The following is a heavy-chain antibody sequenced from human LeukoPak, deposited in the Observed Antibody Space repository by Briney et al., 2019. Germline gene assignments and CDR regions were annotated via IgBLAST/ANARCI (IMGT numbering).Heavy chain of an antibody. CDR2: IYYSGST. J-gene: IGHJ4*02. CDR3: ARVVPYFDNWNYYFDY. Sequence: SETLSLTCTVSGGSISSHYWSWIRQPPGKGLEWIGYIYYSGSTNYSPSLKSRVTISVDTSKNQFSLKLSSVTAADTSVYYCARVVPYFDNWNYYFDYWGQGTLVTVSS. D-gene: IGHD1-7*01. V-gene: IGHV4-59*11. CDR1: GGSISSHY.